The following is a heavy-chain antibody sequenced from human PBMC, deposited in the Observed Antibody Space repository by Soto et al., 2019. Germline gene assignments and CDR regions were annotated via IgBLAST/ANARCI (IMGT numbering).Heavy chain of an antibody. V-gene: IGHV3-21*01. CDR2: ISRSSSYI. Sequence: EVQLVESGGGLVKPGGSLRLSCAASGFTFSSYSMNWVRQAPGKGLEWVSSISRSSSYIYYADSVKGRFTISRDNAKNSLYLQMNSLRAEDTAVYYCARVLIAVVLYFFDYWGQGTLVTVSS. D-gene: IGHD3-22*01. J-gene: IGHJ4*02. CDR1: GFTFSSYS. CDR3: ARVLIAVVLYFFDY.